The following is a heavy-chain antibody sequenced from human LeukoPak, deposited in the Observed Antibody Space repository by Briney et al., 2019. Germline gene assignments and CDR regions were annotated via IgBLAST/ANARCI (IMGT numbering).Heavy chain of an antibody. CDR3: ARPRFPYYRLSGPDYYYMDV. V-gene: IGHV1-69*06. CDR2: IIPIFGTT. D-gene: IGHD2-21*01. Sequence: GASVRVSCKASGYTFTSYYMHWVRQAPGQGLEWMGGIIPIFGTTNYAQKFQGRVTITADKSTTTVYMELSSLRSEDTAVYYCARPRFPYYRLSGPDYYYMDVWGQGTLVSVSS. J-gene: IGHJ6*03. CDR1: GYTFTSYY.